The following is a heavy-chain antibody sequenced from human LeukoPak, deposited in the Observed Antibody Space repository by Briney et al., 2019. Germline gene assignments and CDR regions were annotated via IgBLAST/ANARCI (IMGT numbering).Heavy chain of an antibody. CDR1: GFAFSSDA. J-gene: IGHJ4*02. CDR3: AKGRFTSSTFDY. V-gene: IGHV3-23*01. CDR2: IRGDNSII. Sequence: TGGSLRLPCAASGFAFSSDAMSWVRQAPGKGLEWVSLIRGDNSIIEYADSVKGRFTISRDNSKNTLYLQMNSLRAEDTAVYYCAKGRFTSSTFDYWGQGTLVTVSS. D-gene: IGHD2-2*01.